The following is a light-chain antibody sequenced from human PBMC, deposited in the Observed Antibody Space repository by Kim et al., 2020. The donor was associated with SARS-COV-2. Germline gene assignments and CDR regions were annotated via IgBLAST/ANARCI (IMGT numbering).Light chain of an antibody. J-gene: IGKJ1*01. CDR1: QGIRND. V-gene: IGKV1-6*01. CDR3: LHDYNYPWT. CDR2: AAS. Sequence: IEMTQSPSSLSASVGDRVTISCRASQGIRNDLGWYQQKPGKAPNLLIYAASSLQSGVPSRFSGSGSGTDFTLTISNLQPEDFATYYCLHDYNYPWTFGQGTKVDIK.